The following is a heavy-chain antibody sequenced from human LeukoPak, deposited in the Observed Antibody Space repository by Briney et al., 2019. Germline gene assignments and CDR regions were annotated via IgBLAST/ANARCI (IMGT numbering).Heavy chain of an antibody. CDR1: GGSFSGYY. V-gene: IGHV4-34*01. D-gene: IGHD2-21*02. CDR3: ARGAAYCGGDCYTLFDY. Sequence: KPSETLSLTCAVYGGSFSGYYWSWIRQPPGKGLEWIGEINHSGSTNYNPSLKSRVTISVDTSKNQFSLKLSSVTAADTAVYYCARGAAYCGGDCYTLFDYWGQGTLVTVSS. J-gene: IGHJ4*02. CDR2: INHSGST.